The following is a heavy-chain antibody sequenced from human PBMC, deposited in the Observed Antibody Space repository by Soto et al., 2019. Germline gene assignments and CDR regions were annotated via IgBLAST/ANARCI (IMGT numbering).Heavy chain of an antibody. CDR1: GFNFSPYG. CDR2: ITTHNGKT. Sequence: QAQVVQSGPEVKKPGASVKVSCKASGFNFSPYGITWVRQAPGEGLEWMGWITTHNGKTENAKAYQGKVTMTTGTSSNSAYMELRGLRSDDTAIYYCARAIVPVALGNDNYFGMDVWGQGTSVTVS. D-gene: IGHD3-9*01. CDR3: ARAIVPVALGNDNYFGMDV. V-gene: IGHV1-18*04. J-gene: IGHJ6*02.